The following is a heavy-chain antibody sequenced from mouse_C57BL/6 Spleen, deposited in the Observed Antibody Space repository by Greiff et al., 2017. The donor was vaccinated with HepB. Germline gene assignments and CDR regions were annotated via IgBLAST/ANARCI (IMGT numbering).Heavy chain of an antibody. J-gene: IGHJ4*01. Sequence: VQLQQSGAELVKPGASVKISCKASGYAFSSYWMNWVKQRPGKGLEWIGQIYPGDGDTNYNGKFKGKATLTADKSSSTAYMQLSSLTSEDSAVYFCARPYDYDYGGYAMDYWGQGTSVTVSS. V-gene: IGHV1-80*01. CDR2: IYPGDGDT. D-gene: IGHD2-4*01. CDR3: ARPYDYDYGGYAMDY. CDR1: GYAFSSYW.